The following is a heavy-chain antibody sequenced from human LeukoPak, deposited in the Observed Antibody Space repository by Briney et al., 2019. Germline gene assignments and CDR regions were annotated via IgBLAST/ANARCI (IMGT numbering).Heavy chain of an antibody. Sequence: GGSLRLSCAASGSTFSSYAMSWVRQAPGKGLEWVSAISGSGGSTYYADSVKGRFTISRDNSKNTLYLQMNSLRAEDTAIYYCAKDADGDLYRFDYWGQGTLVTVSS. CDR2: ISGSGGST. CDR3: AKDADGDLYRFDY. V-gene: IGHV3-23*01. CDR1: GSTFSSYA. J-gene: IGHJ4*02. D-gene: IGHD4-17*01.